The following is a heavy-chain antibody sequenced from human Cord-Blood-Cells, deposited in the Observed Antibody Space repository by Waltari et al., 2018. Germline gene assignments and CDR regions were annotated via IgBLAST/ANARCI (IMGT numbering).Heavy chain of an antibody. V-gene: IGHV1-69*01. CDR2: IIPIFGTA. J-gene: IGHJ4*02. D-gene: IGHD5-12*01. Sequence: VKKPGSSVKVSCKASGGPFSSYAISWVRQPPGQGLEWMGGIIPIFGTANYAQKFKGRVTITADESTSTAYMTLSSLRTEDTAVYYCARRGGYSGYDYYIDNWGQGTLVTVSS. CDR3: ARRGGYSGYDYYIDN. CDR1: GGPFSSYA.